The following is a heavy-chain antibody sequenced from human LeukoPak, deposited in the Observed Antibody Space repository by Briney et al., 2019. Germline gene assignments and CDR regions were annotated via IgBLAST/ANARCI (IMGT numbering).Heavy chain of an antibody. CDR1: GFTFSSYA. D-gene: IGHD6-19*01. CDR3: AKNRPQARGWFFDY. CDR2: ISGNGGST. J-gene: IGHJ4*02. V-gene: IGHV3-23*01. Sequence: GGSLRPSCAASGFTFSSYAMSWVRQAPGKGLEWVSAISGNGGSTYYADSVKGRFTISRDNSKNTLYLQMNSLRAEDTAVYYCAKNRPQARGWFFDYWGQGTLVTVSS.